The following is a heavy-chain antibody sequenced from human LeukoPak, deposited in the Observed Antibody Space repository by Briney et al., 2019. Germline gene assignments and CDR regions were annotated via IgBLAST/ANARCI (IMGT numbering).Heavy chain of an antibody. D-gene: IGHD3-10*01. CDR3: ARVRADLLWFGEFDY. CDR2: ISAYNGNT. CDR1: GYTFTSYG. V-gene: IGHV1-18*01. Sequence: ASVKVSCKASGYTFTSYGISWVGQAPGQGLEWMGWISAYNGNTNYAQKLQGRVTMTTDTSTSTAYMELRSLRSDDTAVYYCARVRADLLWFGEFDYWGQGTLVTVSS. J-gene: IGHJ4*02.